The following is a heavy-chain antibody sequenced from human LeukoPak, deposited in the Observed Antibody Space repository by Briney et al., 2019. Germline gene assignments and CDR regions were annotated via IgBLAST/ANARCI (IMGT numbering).Heavy chain of an antibody. V-gene: IGHV3-48*04. Sequence: GGSLRLSCAASGFTFSAYGMNWVRQAPGKGLKWLSYISSSSTTKYHADSVKGRFTISSDNAKNSLYLQMNSLRAEDTGVYYCARWNLGSDYWGQGTLVTVSS. CDR2: ISSSSTTK. CDR3: ARWNLGSDY. D-gene: IGHD1-1*01. CDR1: GFTFSAYG. J-gene: IGHJ4*02.